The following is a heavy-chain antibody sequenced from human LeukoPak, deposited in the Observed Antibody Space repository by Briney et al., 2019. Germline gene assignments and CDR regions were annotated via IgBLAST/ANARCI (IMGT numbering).Heavy chain of an antibody. V-gene: IGHV4-30-4*01. D-gene: IGHD1-26*01. CDR3: ARAVQWELPFDY. Sequence: PSQTLSLTCTVSGGSISSGDYYWSWIRQPPGKGLEWIGYIYYSGSTYYNPSLKSRVTISVDTSKNQFSLKLSSVTAADTAVYYCARAVQWELPFDYWGQGTLVTVSS. J-gene: IGHJ4*02. CDR2: IYYSGST. CDR1: GGSISSGDYY.